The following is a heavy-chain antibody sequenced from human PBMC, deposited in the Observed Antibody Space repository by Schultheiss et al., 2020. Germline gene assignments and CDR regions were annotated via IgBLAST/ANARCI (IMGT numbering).Heavy chain of an antibody. J-gene: IGHJ4*02. CDR3: ARDPSYYGPLDY. D-gene: IGHD1-26*01. V-gene: IGHV3-53*05. CDR1: GFTVSSNY. Sequence: GGSLRLSCAASGFTVSSNYMSWVRQAPGKGLEWVSVIYSGGSTYYADSVKGRFTISRDNSKNTLYLQMNSLRTEDTAMYYCARDPSYYGPLDYWAQGTLVTVSS. CDR2: IYSGGST.